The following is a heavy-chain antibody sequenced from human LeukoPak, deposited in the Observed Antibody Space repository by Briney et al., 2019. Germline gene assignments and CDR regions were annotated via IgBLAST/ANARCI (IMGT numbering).Heavy chain of an antibody. J-gene: IGHJ4*02. CDR2: IYTSGST. D-gene: IGHD2-2*01. CDR3: ARGKYCTSTSCSYCFDY. V-gene: IGHV4-4*07. CDR1: VGSISGYY. Sequence: SETLSLTCTVSVGSISGYYWSWIRQPAGKGLEWIGRIYTSGSTSYNPSLKSRVTMLIDTSKNELSLTLTSVTVADTAVYYCARGKYCTSTSCSYCFDYWGKGTLVTVSS.